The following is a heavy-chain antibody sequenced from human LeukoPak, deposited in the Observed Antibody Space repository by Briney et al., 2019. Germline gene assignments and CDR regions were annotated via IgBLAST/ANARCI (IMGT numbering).Heavy chain of an antibody. CDR3: ARVPGRITMVRGVIPPVGSGYRMDV. J-gene: IGHJ6*02. Sequence: NPSETLSLTCAVYGGSFSGYYWSWIRQPPGKGLEWIGEINHSGSTNYNPSLKSRVTISVDTSKNQFSLKLSSVTAADTAVYYCARVPGRITMVRGVIPPVGSGYRMDVWGQGTTVTVSS. CDR1: GGSFSGYY. CDR2: INHSGST. V-gene: IGHV4-34*01. D-gene: IGHD3-10*01.